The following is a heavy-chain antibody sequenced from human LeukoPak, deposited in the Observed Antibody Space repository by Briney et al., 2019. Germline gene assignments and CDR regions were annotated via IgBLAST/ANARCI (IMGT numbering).Heavy chain of an antibody. D-gene: IGHD3-3*01. J-gene: IGHJ5*02. V-gene: IGHV3-7*01. CDR3: ARGHLKLEP. Sequence: GGSLRLSCAASGFSFSSYWMTWVRQAPGKGLEWVANIKPDGSDKYHVDSVKGRFIISRDNAKNSLFLQMNSLRVKDTAVYYCARGHLKLEPWGQGTLVTVSS. CDR2: IKPDGSDK. CDR1: GFSFSSYW.